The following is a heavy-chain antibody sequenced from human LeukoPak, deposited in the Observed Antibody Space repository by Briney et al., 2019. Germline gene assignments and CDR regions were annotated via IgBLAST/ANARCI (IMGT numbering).Heavy chain of an antibody. J-gene: IGHJ4*02. CDR3: ARRGGRGWYYYY. D-gene: IGHD6-19*01. CDR1: GFAFSDYY. CDR2: ISSSGSTI. Sequence: NSGGSLRLSCAASGFAFSDYYMSWIRQAPGKGLEWVSYISSSGSTIYYADSVKGRFTISRDNAKNSLYLQMNSLRAEDTAVYYCARRGGRGWYYYYWGQGTLVTVSS. V-gene: IGHV3-11*01.